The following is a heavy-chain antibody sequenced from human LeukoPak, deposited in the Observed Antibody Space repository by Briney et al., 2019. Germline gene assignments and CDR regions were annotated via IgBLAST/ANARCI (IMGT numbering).Heavy chain of an antibody. CDR1: GFTFSSYA. J-gene: IGHJ4*02. Sequence: GGSLRLSCAASGFTFSSYAMSWVRQAPGKGLEWVSAISGSGGSTYYADSVKGRFTISRDNSKNTLYLQMNSLRAEDTAVYYCAREKPWIQLWSPYFDYWGQGTLVTVSS. D-gene: IGHD5-18*01. CDR3: AREKPWIQLWSPYFDY. V-gene: IGHV3-23*01. CDR2: ISGSGGST.